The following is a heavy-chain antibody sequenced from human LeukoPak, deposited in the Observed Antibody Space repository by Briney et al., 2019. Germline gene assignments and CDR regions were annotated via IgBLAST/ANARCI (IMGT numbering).Heavy chain of an antibody. CDR1: GFTFSSYW. J-gene: IGHJ3*02. CDR2: ISTDGSST. V-gene: IGHV3-74*01. CDR3: VREYSSSSGRAFDI. D-gene: IGHD6-6*01. Sequence: GGSLRLSCAASGFTFSSYWMHWVRQAPGKGLVWVSRISTDGSSTNSADSVKGRFTISRDSAKNTLYLQMNSLRAEDTAVYYCVREYSSSSGRAFDIWGQGTMVTVSP.